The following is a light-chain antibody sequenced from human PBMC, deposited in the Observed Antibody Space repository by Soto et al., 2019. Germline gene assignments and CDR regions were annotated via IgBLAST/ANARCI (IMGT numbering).Light chain of an antibody. CDR3: CSYARSSTS. CDR2: DVS. CDR1: SSDVGGYNY. V-gene: IGLV2-11*01. Sequence: QSVLTQPRSVSGSPGQSVTISCTGTSSDVGGYNYVSWYQQHPGKAPKLMIYDVSKRPSGVPDRFSGSKSGNTASLTISGLQAEDEADYYCCSYARSSTSFGTGTKVTVL. J-gene: IGLJ1*01.